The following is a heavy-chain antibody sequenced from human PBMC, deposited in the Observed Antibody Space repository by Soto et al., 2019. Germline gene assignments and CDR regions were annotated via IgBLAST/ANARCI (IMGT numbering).Heavy chain of an antibody. CDR2: MYYNGNI. V-gene: IGHV4-59*01. CDR1: GGSISNYY. Sequence: PSETLSRTCNVSGGSISNYYCTWVRQSPEKGLEWIGYMYYNGNINYNPSLKSRVTISIDTSKNQFCLTLKSVTAADTAVYYCASGGNWVDHWGQGVLVTVS. J-gene: IGHJ5*02. CDR3: ASGGNWVDH. D-gene: IGHD3-16*01.